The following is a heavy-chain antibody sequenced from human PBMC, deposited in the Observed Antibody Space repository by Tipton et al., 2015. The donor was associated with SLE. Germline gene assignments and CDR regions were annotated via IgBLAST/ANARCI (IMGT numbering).Heavy chain of an antibody. Sequence: TLSLTCSVSGGHISSSSHYWGWIRQPPGKGLEWIGSLYYSGNTYYNPSLKSRVFVSEDASKNQFSLILTSVTAADTSIYYCASQHVTSALDPWGQGALVTVSS. D-gene: IGHD3-16*01. CDR3: ASQHVTSALDP. CDR1: GGHISSSSHY. V-gene: IGHV4-39*01. J-gene: IGHJ5*02. CDR2: LYYSGNT.